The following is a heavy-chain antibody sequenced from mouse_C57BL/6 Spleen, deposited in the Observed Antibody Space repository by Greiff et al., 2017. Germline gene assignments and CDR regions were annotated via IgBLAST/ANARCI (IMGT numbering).Heavy chain of an antibody. Sequence: VKVVESGAELVRPGTSVKMSCKASGYTFTNYWIGWAKQRPGHGLEWIGDIYPGGGYTNYNEKFKGKATLTADKSSSTAYMQFSSLTSEDSAIYYCARWGRDYDAMDYWGQGTSVTVSS. D-gene: IGHD2-4*01. V-gene: IGHV1-63*01. CDR2: IYPGGGYT. CDR1: GYTFTNYW. J-gene: IGHJ4*01. CDR3: ARWGRDYDAMDY.